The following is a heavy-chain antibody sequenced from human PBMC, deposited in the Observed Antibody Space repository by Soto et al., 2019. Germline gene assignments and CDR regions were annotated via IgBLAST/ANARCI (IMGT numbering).Heavy chain of an antibody. D-gene: IGHD2-15*01. CDR1: GGSIRSGDYY. Sequence: PSETLSLTYTVSGGSIRSGDYYWSWIRQPPGKGLEWIGYIYYSGSTYYNPSLKSRVTISVDTSKNQFSLKLTSVTAADTALYYCAMCGSSCSLGFWGQGNLVPVSP. CDR3: AMCGSSCSLGF. V-gene: IGHV4-30-4*01. CDR2: IYYSGST. J-gene: IGHJ4*02.